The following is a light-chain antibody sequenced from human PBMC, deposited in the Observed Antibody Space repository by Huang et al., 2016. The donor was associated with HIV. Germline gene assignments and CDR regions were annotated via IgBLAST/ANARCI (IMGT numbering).Light chain of an antibody. CDR1: QGLLYREKIY. CDR3: MQGKQLPYT. J-gene: IGKJ2*01. CDR2: ELS. Sequence: DIVMTQTPLSLSVTPGQPASISCKTSQGLLYREKIYLYWYLQKPGQSPQLLIYELSTRVSGVPDMFSGSGSPTDFTLKISRVETEYVGVYYCMQGKQLPYTFGQGTRLEIK. V-gene: IGKV2-29*02.